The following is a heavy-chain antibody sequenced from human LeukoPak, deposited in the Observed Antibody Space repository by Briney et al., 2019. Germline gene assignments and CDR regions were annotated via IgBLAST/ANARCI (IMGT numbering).Heavy chain of an antibody. CDR3: ARMRWLQFLDY. J-gene: IGHJ4*02. V-gene: IGHV4-4*07. CDR1: GASISSYY. CDR2: IYVSGST. D-gene: IGHD5-24*01. Sequence: TSETLSLTCTVSGASISSYYWSWIRQPAGKGLEWIGRIYVSGSTTYNPSLESRVTISVDTSKNQFSLKLSSVTAADTAVYYCARMRWLQFLDYWGQGTLVTVSS.